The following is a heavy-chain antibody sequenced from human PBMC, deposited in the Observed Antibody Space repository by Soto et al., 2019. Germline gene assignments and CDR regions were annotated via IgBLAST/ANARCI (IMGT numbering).Heavy chain of an antibody. J-gene: IGHJ4*02. CDR1: GFTFSNAW. CDR3: TTAYYYDSSGYYY. V-gene: IGHV3-15*01. Sequence: GGSLRLSCAASGFTFSNAWMSWVRQAPGKGLEWVGRIKSKTDGGTTDYAAPVKGRFTISRDDSKNTLYLQMNSLKTEDTAVYYCTTAYYYDSSGYYYWGQGTLVTVSS. D-gene: IGHD3-22*01. CDR2: IKSKTDGGTT.